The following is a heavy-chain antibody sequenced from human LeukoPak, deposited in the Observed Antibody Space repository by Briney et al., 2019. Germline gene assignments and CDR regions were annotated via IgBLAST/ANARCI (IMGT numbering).Heavy chain of an antibody. CDR1: GFTFSRYW. CDR3: ARDEEYCSSSTCPFDY. CDR2: INTDGSST. V-gene: IGHV3-74*01. D-gene: IGHD2-2*01. J-gene: IGHJ4*02. Sequence: GGSLRLSCVASGFTFSRYWMHWVRQAPGKGLVWVSRINTDGSSTSHADSVKGRFTISRDNAKNTLYLQMSSLRADDTAVYYCARDEEYCSSSTCPFDYWGQGTLVTVSS.